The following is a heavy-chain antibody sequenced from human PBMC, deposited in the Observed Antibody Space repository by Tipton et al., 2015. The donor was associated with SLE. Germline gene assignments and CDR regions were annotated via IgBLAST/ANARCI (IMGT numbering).Heavy chain of an antibody. D-gene: IGHD5-12*01. CDR3: AREWRNHFYYYGLDV. J-gene: IGHJ6*02. Sequence: SLRLSCAASGFSFSRYTMHWVRQAPGKGLEWVAVVSYDGSNKYYADSVRGRFTISRDNSKKMLYLEMTGLTAEDTAVFYCAREWRNHFYYYGLDVWGQGTTVTVSS. CDR1: GFSFSRYT. V-gene: IGHV3-30-3*01. CDR2: VSYDGSNK.